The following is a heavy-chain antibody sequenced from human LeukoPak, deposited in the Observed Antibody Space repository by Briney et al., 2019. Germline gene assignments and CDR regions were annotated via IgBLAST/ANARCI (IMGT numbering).Heavy chain of an antibody. CDR2: IRYDGSKE. CDR1: GFTFSKYG. Sequence: GGSLRLSCEVSGFTFSKYGMHWVRKAPGKGMEWVSTIRYDGSKEYYADSVRGRYTISRDNSGNTLFLQMDSLGAEDTAVYYCVRDTITYDIFTGSPDYWGQGTLVIVSS. CDR3: VRDTITYDIFTGSPDY. D-gene: IGHD3-9*01. J-gene: IGHJ4*02. V-gene: IGHV3-30*02.